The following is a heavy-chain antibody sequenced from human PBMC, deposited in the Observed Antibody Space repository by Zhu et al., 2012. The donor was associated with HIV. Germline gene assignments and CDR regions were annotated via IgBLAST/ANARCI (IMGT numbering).Heavy chain of an antibody. D-gene: IGHD5-18*01. CDR1: GGSISSYY. J-gene: IGHJ4*02. V-gene: IGHV4-4*09. CDR2: IYTSGST. Sequence: QVQLQESGPGLVKPSETLSLTCTVSGGSISSYYWSWIRQPPGKGLEWIGYIYTSGSTNYNPSLKSRVTISVDTSKNQFSLKLSSVTAADTAVYYCARVRRGYSYGYEGGLFDYVGPGEPWSPSPQ. CDR3: ARVRRGYSYGYEGGLFDY.